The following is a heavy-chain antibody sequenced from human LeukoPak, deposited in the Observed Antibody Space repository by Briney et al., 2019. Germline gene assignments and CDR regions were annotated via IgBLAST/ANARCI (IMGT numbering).Heavy chain of an antibody. D-gene: IGHD3-10*01. CDR3: ARDGEYGTGSYYGGCFDY. CDR1: GYSFTDFD. Sequence: ASVKLSCKASGYSFTDFDIHWVRQAPGQGLEWIGCINRRSGGTNYAYTFPGRVTMTSDTPISTTYMDLGRLGSDETAVYYRARDGEYGTGSYYGGCFDYWGQGTLVTVSS. J-gene: IGHJ4*02. CDR2: INRRSGGT. V-gene: IGHV1-2*02.